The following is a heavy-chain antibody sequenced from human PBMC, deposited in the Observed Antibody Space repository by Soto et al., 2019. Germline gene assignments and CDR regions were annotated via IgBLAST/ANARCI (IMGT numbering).Heavy chain of an antibody. J-gene: IGHJ4*02. CDR2: ISAYNGNT. CDR3: ARDQRLGRATGTLGY. D-gene: IGHD1-1*01. CDR1: GYTFTSYG. V-gene: IGHV1-18*01. Sequence: AASVKVSCKASGYTFTSYGISWVRQAPGQGLEWMGWISAYNGNTNYAQKLQGRVTMTTDTSTSTAYMELRSLRSDDTAVYYCARDQRLGRATGTLGYCGQGTLVTGSS.